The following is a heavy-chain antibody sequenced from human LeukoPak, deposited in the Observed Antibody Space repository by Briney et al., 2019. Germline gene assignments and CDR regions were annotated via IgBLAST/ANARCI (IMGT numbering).Heavy chain of an antibody. J-gene: IGHJ4*02. V-gene: IGHV3-21*01. CDR2: ISSSSSYI. Sequence: GGSLRLSCAASGFTFSSYSMNWVRQAPGKGLEWVSSISSSSSYIYYADSVKGRFTISRDNAKNSLYLQMNSLRAEDTAVYYCARVGVVVPAAMYDYWGQGTLVTVSS. CDR3: ARVGVVVPAAMYDY. CDR1: GFTFSSYS. D-gene: IGHD2-2*01.